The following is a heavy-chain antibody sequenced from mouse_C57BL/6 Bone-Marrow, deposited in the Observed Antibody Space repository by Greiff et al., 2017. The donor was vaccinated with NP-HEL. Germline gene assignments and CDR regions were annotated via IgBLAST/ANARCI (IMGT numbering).Heavy chain of an antibody. D-gene: IGHD1-1*01. Sequence: VQLQQPGAELVMPGASVKLSCKASGYTFTSYWMHWVKQRPGQGLEWIGEIDPSDSYTNYNQKFKGKSTLTVDKSSSTAYMQLSSLTSEDSAVYYYYGSSPYAMDYWGQGTSVTVSS. CDR1: GYTFTSYW. V-gene: IGHV1-69*01. CDR2: IDPSDSYT. CDR3: YGSSPYAMDY. J-gene: IGHJ4*01.